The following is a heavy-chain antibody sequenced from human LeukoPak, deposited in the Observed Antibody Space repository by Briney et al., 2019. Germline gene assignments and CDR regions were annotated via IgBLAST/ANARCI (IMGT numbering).Heavy chain of an antibody. CDR3: ARHVSVAVTNFFDY. J-gene: IGHJ4*02. Sequence: PSETLSLTCAVSGGSFSDYYWSWIRQPPGKGLEWIGEVKHSGSTSYTPSLKSRVTISVDTSKNQFSLRLSSVTAADTAVYYCARHVSVAVTNFFDYWGQGTLVTVSS. CDR1: GGSFSDYY. CDR2: VKHSGST. V-gene: IGHV4-34*01. D-gene: IGHD6-19*01.